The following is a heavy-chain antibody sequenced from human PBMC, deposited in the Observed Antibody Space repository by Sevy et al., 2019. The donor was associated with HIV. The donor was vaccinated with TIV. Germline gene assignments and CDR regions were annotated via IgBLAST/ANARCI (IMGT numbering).Heavy chain of an antibody. V-gene: IGHV3-15*01. CDR2: IKSKTDGGPT. J-gene: IGHJ4*02. CDR1: GFTLSDAW. CDR3: TTDAHDFTNYPSPYYFDQ. D-gene: IGHD4-4*01. Sequence: GESLKISCAASGFTLSDAWMSWVRQAPGKGLEWVGRIKSKTDGGPTDSAAPVKGRFTISRDESKNTLYLQMNSLKTEDTAVYYCTTDAHDFTNYPSPYYFDQWGQGTLVTVSS.